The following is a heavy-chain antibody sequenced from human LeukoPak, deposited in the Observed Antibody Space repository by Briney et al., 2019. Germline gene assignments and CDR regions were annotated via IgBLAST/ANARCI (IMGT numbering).Heavy chain of an antibody. V-gene: IGHV3-23*01. J-gene: IGHJ3*02. D-gene: IGHD5-12*01. CDR3: ARDQGGYNAFDI. Sequence: GGSLRLSCAASGFTFSSYAMSWVRQAPGKGLEWVSAISGSGGSTYYADSVKGRFTISRDNAKTSLYLQLNNLRAEDTAVYYCARDQGGYNAFDIWGQGTMVTVSS. CDR1: GFTFSSYA. CDR2: ISGSGGST.